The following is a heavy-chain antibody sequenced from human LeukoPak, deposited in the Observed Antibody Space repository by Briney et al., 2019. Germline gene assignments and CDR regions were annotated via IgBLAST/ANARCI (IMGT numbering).Heavy chain of an antibody. CDR2: IYYSGST. D-gene: IGHD3-22*01. V-gene: IGHV4-39*07. CDR3: ARMGSGYYDDYYGMDV. Sequence: SETLSLTCTVSGGSISSSSYYWGWIRQPPGKGLEWIGSIYYSGSTYYNPSLKSRVTISVDTSKNQFSLKLSSVTAADTAVYYCARMGSGYYDDYYGMDVWGQGTTVTVSS. J-gene: IGHJ6*02. CDR1: GGSISSSSYY.